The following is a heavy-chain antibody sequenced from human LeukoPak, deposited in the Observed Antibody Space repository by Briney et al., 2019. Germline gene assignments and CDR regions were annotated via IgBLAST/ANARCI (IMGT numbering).Heavy chain of an antibody. D-gene: IGHD4-17*01. J-gene: IGHJ5*02. CDR3: ARGVESSSMTTSAWLDH. CDR2: IHSIGST. V-gene: IGHV4-59*01. CDR1: GGSFSNYY. Sequence: SETLSLTCTVSGGSFSNYYWSWIRQPPGKGLEWVGYIHSIGSTSYNPSLRSRVTILLDTSRTQFSLRLSSVTAADTAVYYCARGVESSSMTTSAWLDHWGQGTLVTVSS.